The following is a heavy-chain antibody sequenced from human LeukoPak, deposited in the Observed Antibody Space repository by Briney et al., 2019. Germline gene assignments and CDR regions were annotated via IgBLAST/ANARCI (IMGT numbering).Heavy chain of an antibody. CDR2: INPNSSAT. V-gene: IGHV1-2*02. CDR1: GYTFTGYY. J-gene: IGHJ4*02. CDR3: ARDYDHCTSSSCYPTFDY. D-gene: IGHD2-2*01. Sequence: ASVKVSCKASGYTFTGYYIHWVRQSPGQGLEWMGWINPNSSATKYAQKFQGRVTMTRDTSISTAYMELSRLTSDDTAVYYCARDYDHCTSSSCYPTFDYWGRGTLVTASS.